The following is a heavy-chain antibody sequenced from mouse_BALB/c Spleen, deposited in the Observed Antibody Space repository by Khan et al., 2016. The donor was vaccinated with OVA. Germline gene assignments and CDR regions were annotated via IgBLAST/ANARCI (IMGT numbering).Heavy chain of an antibody. CDR3: ARSASYWFFDV. CDR1: GYTFTNYG. CDR2: INTYTGEP. D-gene: IGHD6-1*01. J-gene: IGHJ1*01. V-gene: IGHV9-3-1*01. Sequence: QIQLVQSGPELKKPGETVKISCKASGYTFTNYGMNWVKQAPGKGLKWMGWINTYTGEPTYADDFKGRFAFSLETSANTANVQINNLKNEDTATYFCARSASYWFFDVWGAGTTVTVSS.